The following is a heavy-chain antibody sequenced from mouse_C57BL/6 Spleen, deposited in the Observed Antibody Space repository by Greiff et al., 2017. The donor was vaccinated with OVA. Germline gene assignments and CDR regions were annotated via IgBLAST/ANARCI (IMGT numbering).Heavy chain of an antibody. CDR3: ARGGLRDSSFAHFDY. V-gene: IGHV1-54*01. J-gene: IGHJ2*01. CDR2: INPGSGGT. CDR1: GYAFTNYL. Sequence: QVQLQQSGAELVRPGTSVKVSCKASGYAFTNYLIEWVKQRPGQGLEWIGVINPGSGGTNYNEKFKGKATLTADKSSSTAYMQLSSLTSEDSAVYFCARGGLRDSSFAHFDYWGQGTTLTVSS. D-gene: IGHD1-1*01.